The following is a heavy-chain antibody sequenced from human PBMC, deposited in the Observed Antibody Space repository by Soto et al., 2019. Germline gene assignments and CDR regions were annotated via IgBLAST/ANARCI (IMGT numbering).Heavy chain of an antibody. CDR2: IYYSGST. CDR3: ARDNYGDYVGYFQH. D-gene: IGHD4-17*01. CDR1: GGSISGYY. J-gene: IGHJ1*01. V-gene: IGHV4-59*01. Sequence: SETLSLTCTVSGGSISGYYWSWIRQPPGKGLEWIGYIYYSGSTNYNPSLKSRVTISVDTSKNQFSLKLSSVTAADTAVYYCARDNYGDYVGYFQHWGRGTLVTVSS.